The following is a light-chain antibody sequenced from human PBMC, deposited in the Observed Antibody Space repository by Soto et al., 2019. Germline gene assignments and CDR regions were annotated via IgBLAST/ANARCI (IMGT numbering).Light chain of an antibody. CDR1: QGINSY. Sequence: DIQLTQSPSFLSASVGDRVTITCRASQGINSYLAWYQQQPGKAPKLLIYTASTLQKGVPSRFSGSGSGTDFTLTISSLQPADFATYYCQQLNNYPYTFGQGTKLEIK. CDR2: TAS. J-gene: IGKJ2*01. V-gene: IGKV1-9*01. CDR3: QQLNNYPYT.